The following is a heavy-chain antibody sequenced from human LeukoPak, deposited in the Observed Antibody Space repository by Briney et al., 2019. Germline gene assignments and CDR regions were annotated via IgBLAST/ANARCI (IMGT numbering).Heavy chain of an antibody. Sequence: PGGSLRLSCAASGFTFSSYWMSWVRQAPGKGLEWVANIKQDGSEKYYVDSVKGRFTISRDNAKNSLYLQMNSLRVEDTAVYYCARLGTVVVVRDPGYWGQGTLVTVSS. V-gene: IGHV3-7*05. D-gene: IGHD4-23*01. CDR2: IKQDGSEK. J-gene: IGHJ4*02. CDR3: ARLGTVVVVRDPGY. CDR1: GFTFSSYW.